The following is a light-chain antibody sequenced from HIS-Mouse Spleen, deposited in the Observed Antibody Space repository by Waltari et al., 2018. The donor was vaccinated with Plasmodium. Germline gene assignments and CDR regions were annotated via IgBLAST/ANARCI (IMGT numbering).Light chain of an antibody. CDR3: CSYAGSSTFV. CDR1: SRVVGGFNL. CDR2: EGS. J-gene: IGLJ3*02. V-gene: IGLV2-23*03. Sequence: QSALTQPASVSGSPGQSITISCTGTSRVVGGFNLVSWYQQHPGKAPKLMIYEGSKRPSGVSNRFSGSKSGNTASLTISGLQAEDEADYYCCSYAGSSTFVFGGGTKLTVL.